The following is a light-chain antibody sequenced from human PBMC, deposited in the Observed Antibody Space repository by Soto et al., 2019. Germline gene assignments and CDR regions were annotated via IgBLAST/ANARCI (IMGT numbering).Light chain of an antibody. CDR2: DVS. Sequence: EIVLTQSPATLSLSPGERATLSCRASQSVSNYFGWYQQKSGQAPRLLISDVSKRATGIPARFSGSGSGTYLTLTISSLEPEVFAVYYCQHRVNWPTFGGGTKVEIK. V-gene: IGKV3-11*01. CDR3: QHRVNWPT. CDR1: QSVSNY. J-gene: IGKJ4*01.